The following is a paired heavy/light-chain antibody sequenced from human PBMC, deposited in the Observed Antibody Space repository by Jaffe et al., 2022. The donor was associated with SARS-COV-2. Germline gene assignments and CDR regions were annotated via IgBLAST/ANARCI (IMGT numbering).Light chain of an antibody. J-gene: IGLJ3*02. CDR3: QTWDINTAV. CDR2: LDT. Sequence: SYELTQPPSVSVSPGQTASISCSGDNLEDKYTYWYQQKPGQSPVLVVYLDTKRPSGIPERFSGSNSGNTATLTISGTQAMDEADYYCQTWDINTAVFGGGTKLTVL. CDR1: NLEDKY. V-gene: IGLV3-1*01.
Heavy chain of an antibody. CDR1: GFTFSAHS. CDR3: GRGGRSWNTELDY. V-gene: IGHV3-30*04. Sequence: QVQLVESGGGVVQPGRSLRLSCTASGFTFSAHSMHWVRQAPGKGLEWVAVLSFDESKKYYADSLKGRFTISRDISKNTVYLQLDSLRAEDTAVYFCGRGGRSWNTELDYWGQGTLVTVSS. J-gene: IGHJ4*02. D-gene: IGHD2-15*01. CDR2: LSFDESKK.